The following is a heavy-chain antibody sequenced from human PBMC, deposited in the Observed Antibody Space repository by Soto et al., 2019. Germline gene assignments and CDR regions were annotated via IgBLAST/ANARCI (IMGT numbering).Heavy chain of an antibody. Sequence: GASLKISCKASGYSFNSYWTGWVCQMPGKGLEWMGIVHPGNSDIRYSPSFQGQVTVSVDRSISTAGLQWSSLKASDTAMYYCAALTGATCHWGQGTLVTVSS. CDR2: VHPGNSDI. CDR1: GYSFNSYW. V-gene: IGHV5-51*01. J-gene: IGHJ4*02. CDR3: AALTGATCH. D-gene: IGHD1-20*01.